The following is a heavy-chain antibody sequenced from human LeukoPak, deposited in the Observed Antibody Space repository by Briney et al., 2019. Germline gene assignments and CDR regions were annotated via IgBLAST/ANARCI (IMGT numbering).Heavy chain of an antibody. CDR1: GGSISSYY. Sequence: PSETLSLTCTVSGGSISSYYWSWIRQPPGKGLEWIGYIYYSGSTNYNPSLKSRVTISVDTSKNQFSLKLSSVTAADTAVYYCARRYCSGGSCHVDYWGQGTLVTVSS. V-gene: IGHV4-59*01. CDR3: ARRYCSGGSCHVDY. J-gene: IGHJ4*02. CDR2: IYYSGST. D-gene: IGHD2-15*01.